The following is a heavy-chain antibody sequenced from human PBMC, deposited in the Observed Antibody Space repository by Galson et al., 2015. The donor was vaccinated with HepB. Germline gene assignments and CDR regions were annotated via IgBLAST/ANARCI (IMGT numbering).Heavy chain of an antibody. Sequence: SLRLSCAASGFTFRSYAMHWVRQAPGKGLEWAAVISHDGGNEYYADSVKGRFTISRDNSKNTLYLQMDSLRPQDTAIYYCARGPGVVVAKIARVDIWGQGTLVTVSS. CDR3: ARGPGVVVAKIARVDI. J-gene: IGHJ4*02. CDR2: ISHDGGNE. V-gene: IGHV3-30-3*01. D-gene: IGHD2-15*01. CDR1: GFTFRSYA.